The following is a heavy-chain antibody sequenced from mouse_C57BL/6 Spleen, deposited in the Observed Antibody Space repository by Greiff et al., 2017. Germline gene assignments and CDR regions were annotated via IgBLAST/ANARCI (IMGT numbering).Heavy chain of an antibody. D-gene: IGHD1-1*01. J-gene: IGHJ4*01. V-gene: IGHV1-26*01. CDR3: ARGAPSYYGSSYYAMDY. Sequence: VQLQQSGPELVKPGASVKISCKASGYTFTDYYMNWVKQSQGKSLEWIGDISPNNGGTSYNQKFKGKATLTVDKSSSTAYMELRSLTSEDTAVYYCARGAPSYYGSSYYAMDYWGQGTSVTVSS. CDR1: GYTFTDYY. CDR2: ISPNNGGT.